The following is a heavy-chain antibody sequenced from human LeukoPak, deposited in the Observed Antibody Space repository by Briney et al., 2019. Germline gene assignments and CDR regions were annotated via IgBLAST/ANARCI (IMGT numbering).Heavy chain of an antibody. CDR2: IYYSGST. CDR1: GGSISSYY. V-gene: IGHV4-59*08. Sequence: SETLSLTCTVSGGSISSYYWSWIRQPPGKGLEWIGYIYYSGSTNYNPSLKSRVTISVDTSKNQFSLKLNSVTAADTAVYYCARQGGSGYYGNWFDPWGQGTLVTVSS. CDR3: ARQGGSGYYGNWFDP. D-gene: IGHD3-22*01. J-gene: IGHJ5*02.